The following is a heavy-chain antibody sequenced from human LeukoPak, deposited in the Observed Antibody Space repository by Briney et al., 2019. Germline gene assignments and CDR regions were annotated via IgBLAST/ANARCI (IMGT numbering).Heavy chain of an antibody. CDR2: ISGYNGNT. V-gene: IGHV1-18*01. Sequence: ASVKVSCKASDYTYTSYGISWVRQAPGQGLEWMGWISGYNGNTNYAQKFQARVTMTTDTSTTTAYMELRSLRSDDTAVYYRARDGTPGTTFRFDPWGQGTLVTVSS. CDR3: ARDGTPGTTFRFDP. J-gene: IGHJ5*02. D-gene: IGHD1-1*01. CDR1: DYTYTSYG.